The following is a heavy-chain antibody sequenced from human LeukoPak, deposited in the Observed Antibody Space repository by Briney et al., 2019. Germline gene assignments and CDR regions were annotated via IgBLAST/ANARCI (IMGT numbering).Heavy chain of an antibody. J-gene: IGHJ1*01. Sequence: GGSLRLSCAASGFTVSNNYMNWVRQAPGKGLEWVSVIYSGGSIYYADSVKGRFTISRDNSKNTLYLQMNSLRADDTAVYYCARGDSYHYGSGTFQHWGQGTPVTVSS. D-gene: IGHD3-10*01. CDR3: ARGDSYHYGSGTFQH. V-gene: IGHV3-53*01. CDR1: GFTVSNNY. CDR2: IYSGGSI.